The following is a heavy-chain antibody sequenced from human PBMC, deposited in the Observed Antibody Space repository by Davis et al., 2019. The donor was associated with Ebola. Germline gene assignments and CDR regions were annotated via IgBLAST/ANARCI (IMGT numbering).Heavy chain of an antibody. CDR2: ISGGGGST. CDR3: AKAQYDFWSGGNRYFDL. V-gene: IGHV3-23*01. J-gene: IGHJ2*01. Sequence: PGGSLRLSCAASEFTFSSYAMSWVRQAPGKGLEWVSAISGGGGSTYYADSVKGRFTISRDNSKNTLYLQMNSLRAEDTAVYYCAKAQYDFWSGGNRYFDLWGRGTLVTVSS. CDR1: EFTFSSYA. D-gene: IGHD3-3*01.